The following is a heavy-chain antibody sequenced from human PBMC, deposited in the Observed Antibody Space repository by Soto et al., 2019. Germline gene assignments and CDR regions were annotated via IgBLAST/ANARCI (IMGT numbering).Heavy chain of an antibody. Sequence: SPSFQGHVTISADKSISTAYLQWSSLKASDTAMYYCARLLYGDYAEYFQHWGQGNLVTVSS. V-gene: IGHV5-10-1*01. J-gene: IGHJ1*01. CDR3: ARLLYGDYAEYFQH. D-gene: IGHD4-17*01.